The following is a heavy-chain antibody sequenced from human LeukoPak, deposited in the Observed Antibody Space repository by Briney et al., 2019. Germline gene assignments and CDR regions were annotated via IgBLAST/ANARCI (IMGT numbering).Heavy chain of an antibody. CDR3: ARHLGSSWYLYFDY. CDR2: IYYSGST. Sequence: PSETLSLTCTVSGGSISSSSYYWGWIRQPPGKGLEWIGSIYYSGSTYYNPSLESRVTISVDTSKDQFSLKLSSVTAADTAVYYCARHLGSSWYLYFDYWGQGTLVTVSS. D-gene: IGHD6-13*01. CDR1: GGSISSSSYY. V-gene: IGHV4-39*01. J-gene: IGHJ4*02.